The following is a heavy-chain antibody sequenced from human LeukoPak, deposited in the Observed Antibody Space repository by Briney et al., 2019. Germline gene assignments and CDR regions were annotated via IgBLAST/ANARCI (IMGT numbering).Heavy chain of an antibody. CDR1: GFTFSRYS. CDR2: ISSCSSYI. D-gene: IGHD2-15*01. J-gene: IGHJ6*02. Sequence: PGGSLRLSCAASGFTFSRYSMNWVREAPGEGREWVSSISSCSSYIYYADSVKGRFTISRDNAKNSLYLQMNSLSAEDMAVYCCARFGGGYGMDVWGQGTTVTVSS. CDR3: ARFGGGYGMDV. V-gene: IGHV3-21*06.